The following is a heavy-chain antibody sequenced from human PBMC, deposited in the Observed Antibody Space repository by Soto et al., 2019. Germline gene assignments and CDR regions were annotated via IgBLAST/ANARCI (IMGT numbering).Heavy chain of an antibody. D-gene: IGHD3-16*01. CDR2: ISYDGSNK. V-gene: IGHV3-30*18. CDR3: EKDFEGEKGNWFDP. CDR1: GFTFSSYG. Sequence: QVQLVESGGGVVQPGRSLRLSCAASGFTFSSYGMHWVRQAPGKGLEWVAVISYDGSNKYYADSVKGRFTISRDNSKNTLYLKINSLRAEDTAVYYCEKDFEGEKGNWFDPWGQGTLVTVSS. J-gene: IGHJ5*02.